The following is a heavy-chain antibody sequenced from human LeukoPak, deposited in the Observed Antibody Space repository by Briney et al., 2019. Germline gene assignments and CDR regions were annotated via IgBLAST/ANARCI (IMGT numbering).Heavy chain of an antibody. V-gene: IGHV3-23*01. Sequence: GGSLRLSCAASGFTFSSYAMSWVRQAPGKGLEWVSAISGSGGSTYYADSVKGRFTISRDNAKNTLYLQMNSLRAEDTAVYFCAYYDSSGYYYGRLRYWGQGTPVTVSS. CDR2: ISGSGGST. CDR1: GFTFSSYA. CDR3: AYYDSSGYYYGRLRY. D-gene: IGHD3-22*01. J-gene: IGHJ4*02.